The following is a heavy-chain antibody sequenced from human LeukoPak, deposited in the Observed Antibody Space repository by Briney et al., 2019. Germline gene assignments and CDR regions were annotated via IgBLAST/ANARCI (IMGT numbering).Heavy chain of an antibody. CDR2: IYSGGSS. CDR1: GFTVSSTY. D-gene: IGHD1-1*01. Sequence: PGGSLRLSCAAAGFTVSSTYMSWVRQAPGKGLELVSVIYSGGSSYYADSVKGRFTISRDNSKNTLYLQMNSLRVEDTAVYYCARLPTGDYWGQGTLVTVSS. CDR3: ARLPTGDY. J-gene: IGHJ4*02. V-gene: IGHV3-53*01.